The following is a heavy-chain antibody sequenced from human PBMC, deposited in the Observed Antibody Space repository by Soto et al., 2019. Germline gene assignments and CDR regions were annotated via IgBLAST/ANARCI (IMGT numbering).Heavy chain of an antibody. CDR2: ITSKSTTI. J-gene: IGHJ5*02. V-gene: IGHV3-48*02. CDR3: AREMGACSDSSCYPGPYDS. CDR1: GFTCTSYS. D-gene: IGHD3-16*01. Sequence: PGGALRLSCAASGFTCTSYSMNWVRQAPGQGLEWVSYITSKSTTIKYADSVKGRFTVSRDNAKNSLYLQLNSLRDEDTAVYYCAREMGACSDSSCYPGPYDSWGQGTLVTVSS.